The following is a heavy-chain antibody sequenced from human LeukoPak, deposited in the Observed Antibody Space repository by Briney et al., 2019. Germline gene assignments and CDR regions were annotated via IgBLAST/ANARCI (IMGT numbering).Heavy chain of an antibody. CDR2: ISAYNGNT. D-gene: IGHD3-10*01. CDR3: SRGILLWFGELANGFDP. CDR1: GYTFTSYG. V-gene: IGHV1-18*01. Sequence: ASVKVSCKASGYTFTSYGISWVRQAPGQGLEWMGWISAYNGNTNYAQKLQGRVTMTTDTSTSTAYMELRSLRPDDTAVYYCSRGILLWFGELANGFDPWGQGTLVTVSS. J-gene: IGHJ5*02.